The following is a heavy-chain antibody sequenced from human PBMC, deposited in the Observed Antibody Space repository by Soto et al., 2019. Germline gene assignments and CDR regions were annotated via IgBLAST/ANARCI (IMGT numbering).Heavy chain of an antibody. V-gene: IGHV1-8*01. CDR3: ARGALVQNYYYYYGMDV. Sequence: ASVKVSCKASGYTFTSYDINWVRQATGQGLEWMGWMNPNSGNTGYAQKFQGRVTLTRNTSISTAYMELSSLRSEDTAVYYCARGALVQNYYYYYGMDVWGQGTTVTVSS. D-gene: IGHD1-1*01. CDR1: GYTFTSYD. CDR2: MNPNSGNT. J-gene: IGHJ6*02.